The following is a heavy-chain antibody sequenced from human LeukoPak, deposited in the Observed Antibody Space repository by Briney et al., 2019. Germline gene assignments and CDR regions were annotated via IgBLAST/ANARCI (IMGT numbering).Heavy chain of an antibody. V-gene: IGHV3-23*01. J-gene: IGHJ2*01. CDR1: GFTFSSYA. CDR3: AKDRTVGASYWYFDL. CDR2: ISGGGTST. D-gene: IGHD1-26*01. Sequence: GGSLRLSCAASGFTFSSYAMNWVRQAPGRGLEWVSVISGGGTSTYYADSVKGRFTISRDNSKNTLYLQMNSLRAEDTAVYYCAKDRTVGASYWYFDLWGRGTLVTVSS.